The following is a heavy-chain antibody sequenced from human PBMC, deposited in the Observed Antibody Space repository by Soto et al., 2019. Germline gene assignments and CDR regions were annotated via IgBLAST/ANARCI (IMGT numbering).Heavy chain of an antibody. Sequence: PGGSLRLSCAASGFTFTSYAMSWVRLTPGKGLEWVSVISGSGSNTFYGDSVGGRFTISRDNSKNTVFLQMNNLRAEDTAVYFCARDLDTFDYWGQGTRVTVSS. CDR3: ARDLDTFDY. CDR1: GFTFTSYA. D-gene: IGHD5-18*01. CDR2: ISGSGSNT. V-gene: IGHV3-23*01. J-gene: IGHJ4*02.